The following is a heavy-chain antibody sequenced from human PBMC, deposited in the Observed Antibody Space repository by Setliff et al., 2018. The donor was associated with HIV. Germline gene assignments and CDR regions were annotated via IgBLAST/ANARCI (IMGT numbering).Heavy chain of an antibody. CDR2: IYSDGST. CDR3: ARVRLYNSALDY. J-gene: IGHJ4*02. V-gene: IGHV3-66*02. D-gene: IGHD3-22*01. Sequence: PGGSLRLSCQASGFTSSRYTMSWVRQAPGKGLEWVSTIYSDGSTYHADSVKGRFTLSRDTSKNTLSLQMNTLRPEDTAVYFCARVRLYNSALDYWGQGTLVTVSS. CDR1: GFTSSRYT.